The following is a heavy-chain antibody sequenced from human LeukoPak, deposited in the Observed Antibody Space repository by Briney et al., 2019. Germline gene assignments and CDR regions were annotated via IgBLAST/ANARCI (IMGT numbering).Heavy chain of an antibody. CDR3: ARVNRELLREISIDY. CDR1: GYTFINNY. V-gene: IGHV1-46*01. CDR2: INPSGGST. J-gene: IGHJ4*02. Sequence: ASVKVSCKASGYTFINNYMHWVRQAPGQGLEWMGIINPSGGSTRYAQKFQGRVTVTRDTSTSTVYMELSSLRSEDTAVYYCARVNRELLREISIDYWGQGTLVTVSS. D-gene: IGHD1-26*01.